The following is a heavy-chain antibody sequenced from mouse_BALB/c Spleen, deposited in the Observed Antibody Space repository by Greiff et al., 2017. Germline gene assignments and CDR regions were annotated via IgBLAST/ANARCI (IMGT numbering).Heavy chain of an antibody. Sequence: EVQLVESGGGLVKPGGSLKLSCAASGFAFSSYDMSWVRQTPEKRLEWVAYISSGGGSTNYPDTVKGRFTISRDNAKNTLYLQMSSLKSEDTAVYYCARQEDDYNWYFDVWGAGTTVTVSS. CDR1: GFAFSSYD. J-gene: IGHJ1*01. V-gene: IGHV5-12-1*01. CDR3: ARQEDDYNWYFDV. D-gene: IGHD2-4*01. CDR2: ISSGGGST.